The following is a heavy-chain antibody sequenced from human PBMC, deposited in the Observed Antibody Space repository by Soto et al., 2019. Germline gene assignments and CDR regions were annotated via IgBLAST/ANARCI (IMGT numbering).Heavy chain of an antibody. D-gene: IGHD2-2*01. CDR3: ARDLRLPGSFYGFDV. Sequence: QLQLQESGPGLVRPSQTLSLTCTVSGGSVSSTNYYWTWIRQHPGKGLEWIGNVYYNGTTSYNPSLKSRVTISVSTSENQFSLQLSSVTAADTAVYYCARDLRLPGSFYGFDVWGQGTTVTVSS. CDR2: VYYNGTT. J-gene: IGHJ6*02. V-gene: IGHV4-31*03. CDR1: GGSVSSTNYY.